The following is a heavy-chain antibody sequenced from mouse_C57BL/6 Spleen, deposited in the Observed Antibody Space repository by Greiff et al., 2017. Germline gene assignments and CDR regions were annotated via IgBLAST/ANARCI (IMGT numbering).Heavy chain of an antibody. CDR1: GYTFTSYW. D-gene: IGHD2-4*01. V-gene: IGHV1-7*01. Sequence: QVQLKESGAELAKPGASVKLSCKASGYTFTSYWMHWVKQRPGQGLEWIGYINPSSGYTKYNQKFKDKATLTADKSSSTAYMQLSSLTYEDSAVYYCARANYDGRYAMDYWGQGTSVTVSS. J-gene: IGHJ4*01. CDR2: INPSSGYT. CDR3: ARANYDGRYAMDY.